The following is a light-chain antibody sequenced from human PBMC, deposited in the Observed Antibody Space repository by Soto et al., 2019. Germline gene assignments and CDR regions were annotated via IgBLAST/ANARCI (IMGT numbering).Light chain of an antibody. Sequence: QSVLTQPPSASRTPRQKVTISCSGSSSNIGPNAVNWYQQLPGTAPKLLLYNNNQRPSGVSDRFSGSKSGTSASLAISGLESDDEADYHCAAWDDSLNGLVFGTGTKLTV. V-gene: IGLV1-44*01. J-gene: IGLJ1*01. CDR3: AAWDDSLNGLV. CDR2: NNN. CDR1: SSNIGPNA.